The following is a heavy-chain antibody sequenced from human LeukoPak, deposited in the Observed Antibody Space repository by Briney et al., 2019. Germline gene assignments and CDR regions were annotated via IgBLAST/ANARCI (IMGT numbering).Heavy chain of an antibody. CDR2: ISYDESYK. CDR1: GFTLSNYG. V-gene: IGHV3-30*18. J-gene: IGHJ4*02. CDR3: AKGPRIQLWGIDY. Sequence: PGGSLRLSCAASGFTLSNYGMHWVRQAPGKGLEWVAVISYDESYKYYADSVKGRFTISRDNSKNTLFLQMNSLRAEDTAVYYCAKGPRIQLWGIDYWGQGTLVTVSS. D-gene: IGHD5-18*01.